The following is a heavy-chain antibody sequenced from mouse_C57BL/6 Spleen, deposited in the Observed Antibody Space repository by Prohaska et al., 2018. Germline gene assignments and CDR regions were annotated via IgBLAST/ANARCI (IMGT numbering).Heavy chain of an antibody. CDR2: IDPSDSYT. CDR3: ARGVFDV. J-gene: IGHJ1*03. CDR1: GYTFTSYW. V-gene: IGHV1-69*02. Sequence: SVKLSCKASGYTFTSYWMHWVKQRPGQGLEWIGEIDPSDSYTNYNQKFKGKATLTVDKSSSTAYMQLSSLTSEESAVYYCARGVFDVWGTGTTVTVSS.